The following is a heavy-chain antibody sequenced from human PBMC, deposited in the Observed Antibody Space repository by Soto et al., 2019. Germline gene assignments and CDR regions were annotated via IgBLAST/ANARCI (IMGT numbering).Heavy chain of an antibody. CDR2: ISPYTGNT. J-gene: IGHJ6*02. D-gene: IGHD3-16*01. CDR1: GYIFVNYG. Sequence: QVQLVQSGDEVKKPGASVKVSCKASGYIFVNYGIAWVRQAPGQGLEWMGWISPYTGNTHSATKVQGRLTMTTDTSTSPAYWDLGSLRSDDTAVYYCVMVDNYVTPTPQDVWGQGTTVTVSS. V-gene: IGHV1-18*01. CDR3: VMVDNYVTPTPQDV.